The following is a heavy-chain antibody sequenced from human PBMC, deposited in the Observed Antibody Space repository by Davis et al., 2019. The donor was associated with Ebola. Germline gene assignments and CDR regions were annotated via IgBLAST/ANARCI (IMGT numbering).Heavy chain of an antibody. D-gene: IGHD2-2*01. J-gene: IGHJ4*02. V-gene: IGHV3-23*01. Sequence: GESLKISCAASGFTFSSYGMHWVRQAPGKGLEWVSAISGSGGSTYYADSVKGRFTISRDNSKNTLYLQMNSLRAEDTAVYYCAKDLVCSSTSCSQFDYWGQGTLVTVSS. CDR1: GFTFSSYG. CDR2: ISGSGGST. CDR3: AKDLVCSSTSCSQFDY.